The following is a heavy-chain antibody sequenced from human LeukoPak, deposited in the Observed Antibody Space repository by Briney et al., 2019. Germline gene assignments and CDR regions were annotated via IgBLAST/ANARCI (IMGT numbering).Heavy chain of an antibody. V-gene: IGHV3-53*01. D-gene: IGHD3-22*01. Sequence: GGSLRLSCAASGLTVSSNCMSWVRQAPGKGLEWVSFIYSGGNTYYVDSVKGRFTISRDNSKNTVHLQMNSLRAEDTAMYYCARRAGDYSHPYDYWGQGTLVTVSS. CDR1: GLTVSSNC. J-gene: IGHJ4*02. CDR2: IYSGGNT. CDR3: ARRAGDYSHPYDY.